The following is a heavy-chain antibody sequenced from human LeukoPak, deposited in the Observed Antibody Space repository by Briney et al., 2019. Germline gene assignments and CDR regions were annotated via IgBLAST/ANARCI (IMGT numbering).Heavy chain of an antibody. D-gene: IGHD5-12*01. CDR3: ASSPEWLRPKLDY. Sequence: ASVKVSCKTSGYSFTGYYIHWVRQAPGQGLEWMGWINPNSGGTNYAQKFQGRVTMTRDTSISTAYMELSRLRSDDTAVYYCASSPEWLRPKLDYWGQGTLVTVSS. J-gene: IGHJ4*02. CDR1: GYSFTGYY. V-gene: IGHV1-2*02. CDR2: INPNSGGT.